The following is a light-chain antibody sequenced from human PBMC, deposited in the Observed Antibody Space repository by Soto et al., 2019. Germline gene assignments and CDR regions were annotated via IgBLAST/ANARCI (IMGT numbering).Light chain of an antibody. Sequence: EIVLTQSPVTLSLSPGERATLSCRASQRITNNFLAWFQQKPDLPPRLLIYGASTRASGVPDRFSGGGSGTDFVLTISRLEPEDFAVYYCQQYGRSPFTFGQGTKLQIK. V-gene: IGKV3-20*01. CDR3: QQYGRSPFT. J-gene: IGKJ2*01. CDR1: QRITNNF. CDR2: GAS.